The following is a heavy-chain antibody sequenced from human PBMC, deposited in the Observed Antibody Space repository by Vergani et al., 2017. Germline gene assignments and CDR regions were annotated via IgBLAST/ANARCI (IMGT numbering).Heavy chain of an antibody. V-gene: IGHV5-51*01. Sequence: EVQLVQSGAEVKKPGESLKISCKGSGYSFTSYWIGWVRQMPGKGLKWMGIIYPGDSDTRYSPSFQGQVTISADKSISTAYLQWSSLKASDTAMYYCARQAYYDSSGYYSFGSTVKNAFDIWGQGTMVTVSS. D-gene: IGHD3-22*01. CDR3: ARQAYYDSSGYYSFGSTVKNAFDI. CDR1: GYSFTSYW. CDR2: IYPGDSDT. J-gene: IGHJ3*02.